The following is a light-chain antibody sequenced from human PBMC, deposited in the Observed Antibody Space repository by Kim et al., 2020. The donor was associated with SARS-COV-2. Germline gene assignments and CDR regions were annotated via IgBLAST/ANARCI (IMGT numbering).Light chain of an antibody. V-gene: IGKV1-16*01. Sequence: SGVPSRFSGSGSGTEFTVTITSLQPEDFATYYCQQHNGYTFTFGQGTRLENK. J-gene: IGKJ5*01. CDR3: QQHNGYTFT.